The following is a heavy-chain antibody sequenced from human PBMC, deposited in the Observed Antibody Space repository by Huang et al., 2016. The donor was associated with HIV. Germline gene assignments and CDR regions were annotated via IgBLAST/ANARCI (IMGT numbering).Heavy chain of an antibody. V-gene: IGHV1-18*04. Sequence: QVQLVQSGAEVKKPGASVRVSCKVSGYTSTTYGINWVRQAPGQGLEWMGWISAYNGGSNYAQKLQGRVNLTTDTSTNTAYMELSSLRSDDTAVYYCASADRGQLVFVDYYGMDVWGQGTTVTVSS. CDR2: ISAYNGGS. J-gene: IGHJ6*02. CDR3: ASADRGQLVFVDYYGMDV. D-gene: IGHD6-6*01. CDR1: GYTSTTYG.